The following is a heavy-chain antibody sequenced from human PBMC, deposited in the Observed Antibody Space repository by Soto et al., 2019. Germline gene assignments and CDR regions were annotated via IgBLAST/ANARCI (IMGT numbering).Heavy chain of an antibody. V-gene: IGHV1-8*01. CDR1: GYTFTSYD. CDR3: ARDPAPYYYDSSGGDY. Sequence: QVQLVQSGAEVKKPGASVKVFCKASGYTFTSYDINWVRQATGQGLEWMGWMNPNSGNTGYAQKFQGRVTMTRNTSISTAYMELSSLRSEDTAVYYCARDPAPYYYDSSGGDYWGQGTLVTVSS. CDR2: MNPNSGNT. D-gene: IGHD3-22*01. J-gene: IGHJ4*02.